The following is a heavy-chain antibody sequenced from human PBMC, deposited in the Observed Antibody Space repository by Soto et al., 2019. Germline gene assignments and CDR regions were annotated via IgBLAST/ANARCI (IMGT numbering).Heavy chain of an antibody. Sequence: QVQLVQSGAEVKKPGSSVKVSCKASGGTFSSYAISWARQAPGQGLEWMGGIIPIFGTANYAQKFQGRVTITADESTSTAYMELSSLRSEDTAVYYCARGPAYYYDSGGYYIFDYWGQGTLVTVSS. J-gene: IGHJ4*02. D-gene: IGHD3-22*01. CDR1: GGTFSSYA. CDR2: IIPIFGTA. V-gene: IGHV1-69*12. CDR3: ARGPAYYYDSGGYYIFDY.